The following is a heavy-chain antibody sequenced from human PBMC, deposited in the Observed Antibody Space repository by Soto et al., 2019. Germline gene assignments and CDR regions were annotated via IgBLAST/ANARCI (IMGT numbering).Heavy chain of an antibody. CDR1: GGSISTAGYS. CDR2: IFHTGST. J-gene: IGHJ4*02. V-gene: IGHV4-30-2*01. D-gene: IGHD7-27*01. CDR3: ARECRLGTCYFDA. Sequence: QLQLQESGSGLVKPSQTLSLTCAVSGGSISTAGYSWTWIRQPPGKGLEWIGYIFHTGSTYYNPYLVGRVTIPIDKSKNQYSLDLPSVTAADAAMYSGARECRLGTCYFDAWGQGIMVTVSS.